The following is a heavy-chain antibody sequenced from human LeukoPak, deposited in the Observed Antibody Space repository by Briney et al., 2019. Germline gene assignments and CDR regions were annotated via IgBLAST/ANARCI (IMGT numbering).Heavy chain of an antibody. CDR1: GGTFSSYA. Sequence: SVKVSCKASGGTFSSYAISWVRQAPGQGLEWIGGIIPIFGTANYAQKFQGRVTITADKSTSTAYMEESSLRSEDTAVYYCARDRDQLLYQSFDYRGQGTLVTVSS. D-gene: IGHD2-2*02. J-gene: IGHJ4*02. CDR2: IIPIFGTA. V-gene: IGHV1-69*06. CDR3: ARDRDQLLYQSFDY.